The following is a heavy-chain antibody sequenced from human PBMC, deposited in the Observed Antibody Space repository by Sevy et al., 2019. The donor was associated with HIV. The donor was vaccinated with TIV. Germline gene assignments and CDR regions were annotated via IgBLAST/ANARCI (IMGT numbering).Heavy chain of an antibody. CDR1: GGSVSSGSYY. J-gene: IGHJ6*02. V-gene: IGHV4-61*01. Sequence: SDTLSLTCTVSGGSVSSGSYYWSWIRQPPGKGLEWIGYIYYSGSTNYNPSLKSRVTISVDTSKNQFSLKLSSVTAADTAVYYCAREGYCSSTSCYKYYYYGMDVWGQGTTVTVSS. CDR2: IYYSGST. D-gene: IGHD2-2*02. CDR3: AREGYCSSTSCYKYYYYGMDV.